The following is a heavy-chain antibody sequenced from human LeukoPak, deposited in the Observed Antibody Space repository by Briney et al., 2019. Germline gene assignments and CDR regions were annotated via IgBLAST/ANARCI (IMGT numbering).Heavy chain of an antibody. CDR3: ARQGYGDWGYYYGMDV. J-gene: IGHJ6*02. D-gene: IGHD4-17*01. CDR1: GYSFTSYW. Sequence: GESLKISCKGSGYSFTSYWIGWVRQMPGKGLEWMGIIYPSDSDTRYSPSFQGQVTISADKSISTAYLQWSSLKASDTAMYYCARQGYGDWGYYYGMDVWGQGTTVTVSS. V-gene: IGHV5-51*01. CDR2: IYPSDSDT.